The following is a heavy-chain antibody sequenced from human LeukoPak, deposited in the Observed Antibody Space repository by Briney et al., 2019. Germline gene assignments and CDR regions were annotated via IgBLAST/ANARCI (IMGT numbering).Heavy chain of an antibody. V-gene: IGHV3-23*01. CDR2: ISGSGGST. CDR3: AKDRGVIVVVITPPGEFDY. Sequence: QAGGSLRLSCAASGFTFSSYAMSWVRQAPGKGLEWVSAISGSGGSTYYADSVKGRFTISRDNSKNTLYLQMNSLRAEDTAVYYCAKDRGVIVVVITPPGEFDYWGQGTLVTVSS. D-gene: IGHD3-22*01. CDR1: GFTFSSYA. J-gene: IGHJ4*02.